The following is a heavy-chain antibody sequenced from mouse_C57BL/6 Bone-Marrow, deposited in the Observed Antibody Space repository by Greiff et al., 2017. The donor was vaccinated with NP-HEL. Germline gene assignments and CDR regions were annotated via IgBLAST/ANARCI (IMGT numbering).Heavy chain of an antibody. D-gene: IGHD1-1*01. J-gene: IGHJ1*03. V-gene: IGHV14-4*01. CDR2: IDPENGDT. CDR3: TTFITTVVTGYFDV. Sequence: EVQLQQSGAELVRPGASVKLSCTASGFNIKDDYMHWVKQRPEQGLEWIGWIDPENGDTEYASQFQGKATITADTSSHTAYLQLSSLTSGDTAVDYCTTFITTVVTGYFDVWGTGTTVTVSS. CDR1: GFNIKDDY.